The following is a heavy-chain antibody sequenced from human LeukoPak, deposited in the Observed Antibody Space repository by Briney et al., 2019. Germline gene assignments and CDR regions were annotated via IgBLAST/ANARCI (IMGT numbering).Heavy chain of an antibody. CDR2: ISDSVSGGST. CDR3: AKDRTGYSYGYFLSP. Sequence: GGSLRLSCAASGFTFNNYAMTWVRQAPGKGLEWVSTISDSVSGGSTYYAGSVKGRFTISRDNSKNTLYLQMNSLRAEDTAVYYCAKDRTGYSYGYFLSPWGQGTLVTVSS. D-gene: IGHD5-18*01. V-gene: IGHV3-23*01. J-gene: IGHJ5*02. CDR1: GFTFNNYA.